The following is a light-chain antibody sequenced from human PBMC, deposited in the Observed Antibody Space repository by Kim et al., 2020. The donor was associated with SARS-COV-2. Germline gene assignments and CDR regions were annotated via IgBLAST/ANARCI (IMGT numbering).Light chain of an antibody. Sequence: GQRVTVSCSGSSSNIGSNTVNWYQQLPGTAPKLLISSNDRRPSGVPDRFSGSKSGTSASLAISGLQSEDEADYYCAAWDDSLNAWLFGGGTQLTVL. CDR1: SSNIGSNT. J-gene: IGLJ3*02. CDR2: SND. V-gene: IGLV1-44*01. CDR3: AAWDDSLNAWL.